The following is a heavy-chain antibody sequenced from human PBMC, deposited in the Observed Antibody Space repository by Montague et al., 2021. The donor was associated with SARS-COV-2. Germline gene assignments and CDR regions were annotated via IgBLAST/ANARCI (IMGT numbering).Heavy chain of an antibody. CDR2: IYHSGDT. D-gene: IGHD4-17*01. J-gene: IGHJ4*02. V-gene: IGHV4-30-2*01. Sequence: TLSLTCAVSGGSISSGTYSWSWIRQPPGKGLEWIGYIYHSGDTYYNPSLKSRVTISVDRYKNQFSLRLSSVTAADTDVCYCARGGGYSDLHYFDYWGQGTLVTVSS. CDR1: GGSISSGTYS. CDR3: ARGGGYSDLHYFDY.